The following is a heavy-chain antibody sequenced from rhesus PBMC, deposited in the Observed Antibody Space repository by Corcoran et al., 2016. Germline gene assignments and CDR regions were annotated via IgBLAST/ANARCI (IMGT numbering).Heavy chain of an antibody. CDR3: ARERPLYGNSLDV. CDR2: IESKSAGT. V-gene: IGHV4-73*01. Sequence: QVKLQQWGEGLVKPSETLSLTCAVHGCSITGYYWSGTRQPPGKGLGWFGNIESKSAGTNSTPSRDRRFAISKATSKTQLSLKLSYVTAADTAMYYCARERPLYGNSLDVWGRGVLVTVSS. CDR1: GCSITGYY. D-gene: IGHD4-29*01. J-gene: IGHJ5-2*02.